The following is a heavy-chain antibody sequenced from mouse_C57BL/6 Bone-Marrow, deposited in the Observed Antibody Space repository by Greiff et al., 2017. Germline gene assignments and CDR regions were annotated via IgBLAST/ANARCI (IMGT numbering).Heavy chain of an antibody. CDR1: GFTFSDYG. V-gene: IGHV5-17*01. Sequence: EVQLVESGGGLVKPGGSLKLSCAASGFTFSDYGMHWVRQAPETGLEWVAYISSGSSTIYYADTVKGRFTISRDNAKNTLFLQMTSLRSEDTAMYYCARGLRRYAMDYWGQGTSVTVSS. CDR3: ARGLRRYAMDY. CDR2: ISSGSSTI. D-gene: IGHD2-4*01. J-gene: IGHJ4*01.